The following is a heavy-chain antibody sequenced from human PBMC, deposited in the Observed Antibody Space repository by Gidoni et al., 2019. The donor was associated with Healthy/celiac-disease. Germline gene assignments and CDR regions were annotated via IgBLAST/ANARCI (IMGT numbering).Heavy chain of an antibody. V-gene: IGHV3-23*01. J-gene: IGHJ5*02. CDR2: ISGSCGST. CDR3: AKDAAAGPLKKPFNWFDP. CDR1: GFTFSSSA. D-gene: IGHD6-13*01. Sequence: SGFTFSSSAISWVRQAPGKGLEWVSAISGSCGSTYYADSVKGRFTISRENSKKTLYLQMNSLRAEDTAVYYCAKDAAAGPLKKPFNWFDPWGQGTLVTVSS.